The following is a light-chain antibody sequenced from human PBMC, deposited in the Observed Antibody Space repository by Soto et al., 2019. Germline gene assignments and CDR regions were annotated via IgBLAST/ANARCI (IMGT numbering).Light chain of an antibody. CDR3: SSYTSSSTLDV. J-gene: IGLJ1*01. V-gene: IGLV2-14*01. CDR1: SRDVGGYNY. CDR2: DVS. Sequence: QSALTQPASVSGSPGQSITISCTGTSRDVGGYNYVSWYQQHPGKAPKLMIYDVSNRPSGVSNRFSGSKSGNTASLTISGLQAEDEADYYYSSYTSSSTLDVFGTGTKLTVL.